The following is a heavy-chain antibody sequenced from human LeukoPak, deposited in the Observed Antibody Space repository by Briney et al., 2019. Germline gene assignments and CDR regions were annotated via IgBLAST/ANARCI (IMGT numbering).Heavy chain of an antibody. D-gene: IGHD3-10*01. CDR2: ISSSSSYI. J-gene: IGHJ3*02. CDR1: GFTFSSYS. CDR3: ARAVAMVPAFDI. Sequence: GGSLRLSCAASGFTFSSYSMNWVRQAPGKGLDWVSSISSSSSYIYYADSVKGRFTISRDNAKNSLYLQMNSLRAEDTAVYYCARAVAMVPAFDIWGQGTMVTVSS. V-gene: IGHV3-21*01.